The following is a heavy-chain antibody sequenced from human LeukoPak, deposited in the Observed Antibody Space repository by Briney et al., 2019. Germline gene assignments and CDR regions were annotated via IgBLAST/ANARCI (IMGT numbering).Heavy chain of an antibody. CDR1: GYSFTSYW. Sequence: SGESLKISCKGSGYSFTSYWIGWVRQMPGKGVECMGIFYPGDSDTRYSPSFQGQVTISADKSISTAYLQCSSLKASDTAMYYCARGPPNGYNYGSYYFDYWGQGTLVTVSS. J-gene: IGHJ4*02. V-gene: IGHV5-51*01. CDR2: FYPGDSDT. CDR3: ARGPPNGYNYGSYYFDY. D-gene: IGHD5-24*01.